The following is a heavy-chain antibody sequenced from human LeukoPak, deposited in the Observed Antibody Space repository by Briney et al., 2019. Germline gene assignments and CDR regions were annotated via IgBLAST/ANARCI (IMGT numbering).Heavy chain of an antibody. V-gene: IGHV3-21*01. D-gene: IGHD5-18*01. Sequence: KPGGSLRLSCAASGFTFSSYSMNWVRQAPGKGLEWVSSISSSSSYIYYADSVKGRFTISRDNAKNSLYLQMNSLRAEDTAVYYCARDPSATAIRPFDYWGQGTLVTVSS. J-gene: IGHJ4*02. CDR2: ISSSSSYI. CDR3: ARDPSATAIRPFDY. CDR1: GFTFSSYS.